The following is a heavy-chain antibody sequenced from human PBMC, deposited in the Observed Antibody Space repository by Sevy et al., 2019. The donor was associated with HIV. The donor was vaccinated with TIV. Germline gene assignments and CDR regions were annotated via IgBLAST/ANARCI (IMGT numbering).Heavy chain of an antibody. J-gene: IGHJ5*02. CDR2: ISGYNGYT. V-gene: IGHV1-18*01. CDR1: GYSFTNYG. CDR3: AKEGKKIRFWFDP. D-gene: IGHD3-10*01. Sequence: ASVKVSCKASGYSFTNYGIGWVRQAPGQGLEWMGWISGYNGYTNYAQNLQGRVTMTTDTSTSTAYMELRSLRSDDTAIYYCAKEGKKIRFWFDPWGQGTLVTVSS.